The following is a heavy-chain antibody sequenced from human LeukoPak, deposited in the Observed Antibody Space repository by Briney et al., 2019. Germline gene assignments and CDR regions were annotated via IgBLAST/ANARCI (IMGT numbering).Heavy chain of an antibody. J-gene: IGHJ4*02. CDR1: GYSISSGYY. CDR3: ARRDIYGDYPDY. V-gene: IGHV4-38-2*02. CDR2: LSHSGSS. Sequence: SETLSLTCTVSGYSISSGYYWDWIRQPPGKGLEWIGTLSHSGSSYYNPSLKSRVTISVDTSKNQFSLKLSSVTAADTAVYYCARRDIYGDYPDYWGQGTLVTVSS. D-gene: IGHD4-17*01.